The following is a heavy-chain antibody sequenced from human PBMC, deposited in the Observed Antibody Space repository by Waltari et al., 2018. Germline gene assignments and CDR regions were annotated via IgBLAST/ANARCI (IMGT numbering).Heavy chain of an antibody. D-gene: IGHD3-10*01. Sequence: XLQESASGLVKPSQTLSLTCAVSGGPISSGGYSWSWIRQPPGKGLERIGYIYYSGXTYYTPSLXSRVTISVXXSKNLFSLXLSSVTAADXAVYYCARGLYGSGNSPXYYYYYMDXWGKGTTVTVSS. J-gene: IGHJ6*03. CDR2: IYYSGXT. CDR3: ARGLYGSGNSPXYYYYYMDX. CDR1: GGPISSGGYS. V-gene: IGHV4-30-2*01.